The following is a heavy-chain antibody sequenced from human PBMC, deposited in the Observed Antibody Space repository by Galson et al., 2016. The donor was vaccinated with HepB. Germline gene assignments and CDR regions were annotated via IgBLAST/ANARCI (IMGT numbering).Heavy chain of an antibody. CDR2: IDARGGT. Sequence: SLRLSCAASGFTFSDYAMSWVRQAPGKGLEWVSGIDARGGTYYADSVTGRFAVSRDNSKNTVYLQMNGLRPDDTAVYYCVQDYVRPGFSGSFPLDYWGQGTLVTVSS. J-gene: IGHJ4*02. D-gene: IGHD1-26*01. V-gene: IGHV3-23*01. CDR1: GFTFSDYA. CDR3: VQDYVRPGFSGSFPLDY.